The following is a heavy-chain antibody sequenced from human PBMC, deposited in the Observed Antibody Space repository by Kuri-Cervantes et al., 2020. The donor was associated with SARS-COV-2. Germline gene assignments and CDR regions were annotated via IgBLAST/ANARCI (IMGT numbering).Heavy chain of an antibody. V-gene: IGHV3-7*01. CDR1: GFTFSSYW. CDR2: IKQDGSEK. Sequence: GESLKISCAASGFTFSSYWMSWVRQAPGKGLEWVANIKQDGSEKYYVDSVKGRFTTSRDNAKNSLYLQMNSLRAEDTAVYYCARARLEWLPDAFDIWGQGTMVTVSS. J-gene: IGHJ3*02. D-gene: IGHD3-3*01. CDR3: ARARLEWLPDAFDI.